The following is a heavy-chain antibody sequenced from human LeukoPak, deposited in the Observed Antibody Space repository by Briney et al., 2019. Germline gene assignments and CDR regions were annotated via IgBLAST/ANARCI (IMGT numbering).Heavy chain of an antibody. Sequence: ASVKVSCKASGYTFTSYGISWVRQAPGQGLEWMGWISAYNGNTNYAQKLQGRDTMTTDTSTSTAYMELRSLRSDDTAVYYCARAPGYCSSTSCYLFAPYFDYWGQGTLVTVSS. D-gene: IGHD2-2*01. J-gene: IGHJ4*02. CDR2: ISAYNGNT. CDR3: ARAPGYCSSTSCYLFAPYFDY. CDR1: GYTFTSYG. V-gene: IGHV1-18*01.